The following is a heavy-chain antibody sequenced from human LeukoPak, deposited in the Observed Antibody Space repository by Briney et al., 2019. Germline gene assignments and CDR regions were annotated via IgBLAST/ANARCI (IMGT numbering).Heavy chain of an antibody. D-gene: IGHD2-21*01. CDR3: ARRQGNSLGAFDI. CDR2: INPHNGGT. J-gene: IGHJ3*02. CDR1: GYTFTGYY. V-gene: IGHV1-2*02. Sequence: ASVKVSCKASGYTFTGYYIHWVRQAPGQGLEWMGWINPHNGGTNYAQKFPGRVTMTRDTSISTAYMDLSGLRSDDTAVYYCARRQGNSLGAFDIWGQGTMITVSS.